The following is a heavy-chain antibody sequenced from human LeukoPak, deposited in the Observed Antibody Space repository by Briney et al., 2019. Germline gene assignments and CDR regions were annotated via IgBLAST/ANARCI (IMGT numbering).Heavy chain of an antibody. Sequence: GGSLRLSCAASGFTFSSYAMSWVRQAPGKGLEWVSGISDSARSTYYADSVKGRFTISRDNSKNTLYLQINSLRAEDTAIYYCAKDTYYYDSSGYYLFDYWGQGTLVTVSS. V-gene: IGHV3-23*01. CDR2: ISDSARST. CDR3: AKDTYYYDSSGYYLFDY. D-gene: IGHD3-22*01. CDR1: GFTFSSYA. J-gene: IGHJ4*02.